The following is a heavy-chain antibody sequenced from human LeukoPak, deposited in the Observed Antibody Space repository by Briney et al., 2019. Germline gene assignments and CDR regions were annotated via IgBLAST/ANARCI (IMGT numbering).Heavy chain of an antibody. Sequence: SETLSLTCAVYGGSFSGYYWSWIRQPPGKGLEWIGSIYYSGSTYYHPSLKSRVTISVDTSKNQFSLKLSSVTAADTAVYYCAREAGIAARPGDAFDIWGQGTMVTVSS. V-gene: IGHV4-34*01. CDR1: GGSFSGYY. CDR3: AREAGIAARPGDAFDI. CDR2: IYYSGST. D-gene: IGHD6-6*01. J-gene: IGHJ3*02.